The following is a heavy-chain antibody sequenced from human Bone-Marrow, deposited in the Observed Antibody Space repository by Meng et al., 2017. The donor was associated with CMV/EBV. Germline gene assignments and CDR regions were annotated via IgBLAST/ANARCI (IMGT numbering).Heavy chain of an antibody. J-gene: IGHJ3*02. CDR1: GFTFSSYG. Sequence: GESLKISCAASGFTFSSYGMHWVRQAPGKGLEWVAVIWYDGSNKYYADSVKGRFTISRDNSKNTLYLQMNSLRAEDTAVYYCAKFFKGSSTSCHRCDAFDIWGQGTMVTVSS. CDR2: IWYDGSNK. V-gene: IGHV3-30*02. CDR3: AKFFKGSSTSCHRCDAFDI. D-gene: IGHD2-2*01.